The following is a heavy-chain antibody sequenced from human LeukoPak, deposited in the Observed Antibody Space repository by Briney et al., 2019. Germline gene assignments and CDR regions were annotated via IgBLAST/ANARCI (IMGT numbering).Heavy chain of an antibody. CDR3: ARYILYSCSDY. D-gene: IGHD2-2*01. J-gene: IGHJ4*02. CDR1: GCSTISNC. Sequence: GESLRISCKGSGCSTISNCVISVRQMPGKGLEWLGRIDPSDSYTNYSPSFQGHVTISADKSISTAYLQWSSLKASDTAAQYWARYILYSCSDYWGQGTLVTVSS. V-gene: IGHV5-10-1*01. CDR2: IDPSDSYT.